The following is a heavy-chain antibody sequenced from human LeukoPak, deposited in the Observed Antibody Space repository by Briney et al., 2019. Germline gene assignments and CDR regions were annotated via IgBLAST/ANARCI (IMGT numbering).Heavy chain of an antibody. CDR1: GFTFSNYW. D-gene: IGHD3-10*01. J-gene: IGHJ4*02. CDR2: INPDGSST. Sequence: GGSLRLSCAASGFTFSNYWMHWVRQAPGKGLVWVSRINPDGSSTSYADSMKGRFTISRDNAKNTLYLQMKSLRAEDTAVYYCAREDYFGSGTHALDYWGQGTPVTVSS. CDR3: AREDYFGSGTHALDY. V-gene: IGHV3-74*01.